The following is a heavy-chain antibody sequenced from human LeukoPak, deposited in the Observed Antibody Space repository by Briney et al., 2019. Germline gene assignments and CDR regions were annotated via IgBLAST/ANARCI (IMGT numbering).Heavy chain of an antibody. CDR1: GYSFTSYW. CDR2: IYPGDSDT. D-gene: IGHD3-22*01. CDR3: ARASDYYDSSGYARSYFDY. J-gene: IGHJ4*02. Sequence: KDGESLKISCKGSGYSFTSYWIGWVRQMPGKGLEWMGIIYPGDSDTRYSPSFQGQVTISADKSISTAYLQWSSLKASDTAMYYCARASDYYDSSGYARSYFDYWGQGTLVTVSS. V-gene: IGHV5-51*01.